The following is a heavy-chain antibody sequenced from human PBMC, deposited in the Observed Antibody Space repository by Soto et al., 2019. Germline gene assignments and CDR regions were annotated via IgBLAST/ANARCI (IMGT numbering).Heavy chain of an antibody. CDR3: ARVYQGVATIDY. D-gene: IGHD5-12*01. CDR2: INHSGST. J-gene: IGHJ4*02. V-gene: IGHV4-34*01. CDR1: GGSFSGYY. Sequence: SETLSLTCAVYGGSFSGYYWSGIRQPPGKGREWGGEINHSGSTNYNPALKSRVTISVDTSKNPFSLKLTSVTAAATAVYYCARVYQGVATIDYWGQGTLVTVSS.